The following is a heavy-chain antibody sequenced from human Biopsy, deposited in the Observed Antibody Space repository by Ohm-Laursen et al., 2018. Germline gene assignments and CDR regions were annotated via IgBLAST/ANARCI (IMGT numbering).Heavy chain of an antibody. J-gene: IGHJ3*02. Sequence: GTLSLTCAVSGGYMSSYYWTWIRQPPGKGLEWIGYIYNSGSTNYNPSLKSRVTISVAVDTSKSQFSLRLSSVTAADTAMYYCARGEAGVYDALDIWGQGTMVIVSS. CDR3: ARGEAGVYDALDI. CDR2: IYNSGST. CDR1: GGYMSSYY. D-gene: IGHD5/OR15-5a*01. V-gene: IGHV4-59*01.